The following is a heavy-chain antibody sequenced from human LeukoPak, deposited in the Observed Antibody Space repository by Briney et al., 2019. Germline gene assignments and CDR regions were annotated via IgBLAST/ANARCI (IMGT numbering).Heavy chain of an antibody. D-gene: IGHD6-19*01. J-gene: IGHJ6*02. CDR3: ARVSSQWLWPYGMDV. CDR1: GFTFSSYW. V-gene: IGHV3-74*01. Sequence: GGSLRLSCAASGFTFSSYWMHWVRQAPGKGLVWVSRINSDGSSTSYADSVKGRFTISRDNAKNTLYLQMNSLRAEDTAVYYCARVSSQWLWPYGMDVWGQGTTVTVSS. CDR2: INSDGSST.